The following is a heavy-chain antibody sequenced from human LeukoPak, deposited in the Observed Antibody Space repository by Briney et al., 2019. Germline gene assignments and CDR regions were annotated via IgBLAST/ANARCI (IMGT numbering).Heavy chain of an antibody. CDR1: GLNFRSYA. CDR2: IRDNDFST. D-gene: IGHD3-22*01. J-gene: IGHJ3*02. V-gene: IGHV3-23*01. Sequence: PGGSLRLSCTASGLNFRSYALSWVRQAPGKGLEWVSGIRDNDFSTYYADSVKGRFTISRDNSKNTFYLQMNSLRAEDTAIYYCARNTSGFKLGDAFDIWGQGTTVTVSS. CDR3: ARNTSGFKLGDAFDI.